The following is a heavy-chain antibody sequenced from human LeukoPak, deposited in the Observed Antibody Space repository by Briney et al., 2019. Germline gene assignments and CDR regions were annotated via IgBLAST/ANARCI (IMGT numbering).Heavy chain of an antibody. Sequence: GESLKISCKGSGYSFTSYWIGWVRQMPGKGLEWMGIIYPGDSDTRYSPSFQGQVTISADKSISTAYLQWSSLKASDTAMYYCARLWEWLDLDYYYYYMDVWGKGTTVTVSS. D-gene: IGHD3-3*01. J-gene: IGHJ6*03. CDR1: GYSFTSYW. CDR3: ARLWEWLDLDYYYYYMDV. CDR2: IYPGDSDT. V-gene: IGHV5-51*01.